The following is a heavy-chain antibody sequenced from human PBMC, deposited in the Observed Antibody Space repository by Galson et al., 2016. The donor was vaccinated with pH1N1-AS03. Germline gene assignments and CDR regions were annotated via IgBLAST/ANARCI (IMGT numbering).Heavy chain of an antibody. V-gene: IGHV3-30-3*01. Sequence: LRLSCAASGFTFSTHTMHWVRQAPGKGLEWVAVMSYEGTTTYYADSVKGRFTISRDNSKNTLYLQMNSLRTEDTALYYCAREEGGFGSNWLQTDAFDIWGQGTMVTVSS. CDR2: MSYEGTTT. J-gene: IGHJ3*02. CDR1: GFTFSTHT. CDR3: AREEGGFGSNWLQTDAFDI. D-gene: IGHD6-13*01.